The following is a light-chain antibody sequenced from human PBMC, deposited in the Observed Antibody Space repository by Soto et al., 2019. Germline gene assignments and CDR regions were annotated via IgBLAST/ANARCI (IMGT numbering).Light chain of an antibody. CDR2: GAS. J-gene: IGKJ3*01. V-gene: IGKV1-27*01. Sequence: DIQITQSPSSLSASVGDRVTITCRASQGISNYLSWYQQKPGQVPNLLIYGASTLQSGVPSRFSGSGAGTDFTLTISSLQPEDVATDYCQKYNRAPRTFGPGTKVDIK. CDR1: QGISNY. CDR3: QKYNRAPRT.